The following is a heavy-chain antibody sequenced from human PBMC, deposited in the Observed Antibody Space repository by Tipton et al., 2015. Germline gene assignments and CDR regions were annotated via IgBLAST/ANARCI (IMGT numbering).Heavy chain of an antibody. CDR3: ARHGAGTTIIDY. V-gene: IGHV4-61*01. CDR2: ISYTENT. D-gene: IGHD1-1*01. CDR1: GGSVSSGNYY. Sequence: TLSLTCTVSGGSVSSGNYYWSWIRQPPGKGLEWIGYISYTENTHNNPSLKSRVTISVDTSKNQFSLRLNSVTAADTAVYYCARHGAGTTIIDYWGQGSLVTVSS. J-gene: IGHJ4*02.